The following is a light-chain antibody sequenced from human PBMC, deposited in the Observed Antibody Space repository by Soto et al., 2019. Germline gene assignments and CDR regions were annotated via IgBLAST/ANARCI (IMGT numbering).Light chain of an antibody. CDR2: EDN. CDR3: QSYDSSNVV. Sequence: NFMLTQPHSVSESPGKTVTISCTRSSGRIASNYVQWYQQRPGSAPTTVIYEDNQRPSGVPERFSGSIDSSSNSASLTISGLKTEDEADYYCQSYDSSNVVFGGGTKLTVL. J-gene: IGLJ2*01. CDR1: SGRIASNY. V-gene: IGLV6-57*04.